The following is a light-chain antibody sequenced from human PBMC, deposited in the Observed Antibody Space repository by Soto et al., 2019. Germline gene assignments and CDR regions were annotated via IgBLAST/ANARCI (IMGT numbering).Light chain of an antibody. CDR2: DVS. Sequence: QSALTQPASVSGSPGQSITISCTGTSSDVGGYNYVSWYQQHPGKAPKLMIYDVSNRPSGVSNRFSGSKSGNTASLTISGLQAEDEDDYSCSSYTSSSAVVFGGGTKLTVL. CDR3: SSYTSSSAVV. V-gene: IGLV2-14*01. CDR1: SSDVGGYNY. J-gene: IGLJ2*01.